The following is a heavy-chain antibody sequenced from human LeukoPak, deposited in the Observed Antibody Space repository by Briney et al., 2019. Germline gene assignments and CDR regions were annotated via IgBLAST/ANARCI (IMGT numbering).Heavy chain of an antibody. CDR1: GGPFSGYY. J-gene: IGHJ5*02. V-gene: IGHV4-34*01. Sequence: SETLSLTCAVYGGPFSGYYWSWIRQPPGKGLEWIGEINHSGSTNYNPSLKSRVTISVDTSKNQFSLKLSSVTAADTAVYYCARGSPAPHDSSGYYYDPWGQGTLVTVSS. CDR3: ARGSPAPHDSSGYYYDP. CDR2: INHSGST. D-gene: IGHD3-22*01.